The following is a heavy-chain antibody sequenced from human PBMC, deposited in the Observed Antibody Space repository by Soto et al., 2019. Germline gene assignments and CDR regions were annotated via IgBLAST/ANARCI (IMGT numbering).Heavy chain of an antibody. CDR2: ISSSSSYT. CDR3: ARRVSSGWFDGVGSWFDP. CDR1: GFTFSDYY. D-gene: IGHD6-19*01. V-gene: IGHV3-11*06. Sequence: QVQLVESGGGLVKPGGSLRLSCAASGFTFSDYYMSWIRQAPGKGLEWVSYISSSSSYTNYADSVKGRFTISRDNAKNSLYLQMNSLRAADTAVYYCARRVSSGWFDGVGSWFDPWGQGTLGTVSS. J-gene: IGHJ5*02.